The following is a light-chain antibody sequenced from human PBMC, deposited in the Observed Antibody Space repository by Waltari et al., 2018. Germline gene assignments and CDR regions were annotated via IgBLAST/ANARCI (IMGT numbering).Light chain of an antibody. CDR3: SSYTSTNTVI. CDR2: DVT. J-gene: IGLJ2*01. Sequence: QSALTQPASVSGSPGQSITISCTGISSDIGGYNYVSWYQQHPGKAPKLMIFDVTKRPSGVSDRFSGSKSGNTASLTISGLHTDDESDYYCSSYTSTNTVIFGGGTKVTVL. CDR1: SSDIGGYNY. V-gene: IGLV2-14*03.